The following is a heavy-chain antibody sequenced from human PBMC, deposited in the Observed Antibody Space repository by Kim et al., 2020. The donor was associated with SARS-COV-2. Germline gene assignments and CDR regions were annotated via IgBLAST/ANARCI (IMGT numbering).Heavy chain of an antibody. J-gene: IGHJ1*01. Sequence: SETLSLTCAVYGGSFSGYYWSWIRQPPGKGLEWIGEINHSGSTNYNPSLKSRVTISVDTSKNQLSLKLSSVTAADTAVYYCARGHRGSPPARGKKNTRMCSTSCYRSFQHWGQGTLVTVSS. D-gene: IGHD2-2*01. V-gene: IGHV4-34*01. CDR3: ARGHRGSPPARGKKNTRMCSTSCYRSFQH. CDR1: GGSFSGYY. CDR2: INHSGST.